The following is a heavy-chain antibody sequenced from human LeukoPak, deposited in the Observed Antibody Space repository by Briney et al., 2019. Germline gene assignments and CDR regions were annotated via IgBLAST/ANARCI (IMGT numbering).Heavy chain of an antibody. V-gene: IGHV4-4*02. CDR1: GGSISSSTNW. CDR3: ATNGYYCMDV. D-gene: IGHD2-8*01. Sequence: PSGTLSLTCAVSGGSISSSTNWWRWVRQPPGKGLEWIESIYHSGGTNYNPSPKSQITISVDKSQNQFSLKVNSLTAADTAVYYCATNGYYCMDVWGKGTTVTVSS. CDR2: IYHSGGT. J-gene: IGHJ6*03.